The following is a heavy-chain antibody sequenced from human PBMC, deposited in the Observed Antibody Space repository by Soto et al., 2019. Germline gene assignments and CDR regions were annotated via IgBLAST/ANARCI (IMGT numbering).Heavy chain of an antibody. CDR1: GGSISSYY. V-gene: IGHV4-59*01. D-gene: IGHD5-18*01. CDR2: IYYSGST. J-gene: IGHJ5*02. Sequence: QVQLQESGPGLVKPSETLSLTCTVSGGSISSYYWSWIRQPPGKGLEWIGYIYYSGSTNYNPSLKSRVTISVDTSKNQFSLKLRSVTAADTAVYYCARGGTPDTAMVTNWFDPWGQGTLVTVSS. CDR3: ARGGTPDTAMVTNWFDP.